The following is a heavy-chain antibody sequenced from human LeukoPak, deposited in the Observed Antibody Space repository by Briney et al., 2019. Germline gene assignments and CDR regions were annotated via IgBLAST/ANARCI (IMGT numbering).Heavy chain of an antibody. CDR1: GFTFSSYG. V-gene: IGHV3-30*03. Sequence: HPGGSLRLSCAASGFTFSSYGMHWVRQAPGKGLEWVAVISYDGSNKYYADSVKGRFTISRDNSKNTLYLQMNSLKAEDTAVYYCARYYCSVTSCYGRYFDSWGQGILVTVSS. CDR3: ARYYCSVTSCYGRYFDS. CDR2: ISYDGSNK. J-gene: IGHJ4*02. D-gene: IGHD2-2*01.